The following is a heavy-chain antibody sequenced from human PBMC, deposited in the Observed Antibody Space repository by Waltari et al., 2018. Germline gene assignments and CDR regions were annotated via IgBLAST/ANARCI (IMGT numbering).Heavy chain of an antibody. CDR2: ISGSGGST. CDR1: GFTFSSYA. V-gene: IGHV3-23*01. CDR3: AKGGYCSSTSCYGHSDY. Sequence: EVQLLESGGGLVQPGGSLRLSCAASGFTFSSYAMSWVRQAPGKGLEWVSAISGSGGSTYYADSVKGRFTISRDNSKNTLYLQMNSLRAEDTAVYYCAKGGYCSSTSCYGHSDYWGQGTLVTVSS. J-gene: IGHJ4*02. D-gene: IGHD2-2*03.